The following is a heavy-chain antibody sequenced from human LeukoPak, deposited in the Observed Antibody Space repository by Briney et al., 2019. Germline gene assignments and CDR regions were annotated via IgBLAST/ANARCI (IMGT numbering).Heavy chain of an antibody. D-gene: IGHD5-18*01. CDR2: ISHDGRYK. CDR3: AREGTAMVRYYFDY. J-gene: IGHJ4*02. CDR1: GFTFSTHA. Sequence: GRSLRLSCAASGFTFSTHATHWVRQAPGKGLEWVAVISHDGRYKYYGNSVRGRFTISRDNSKNTLSLEMISLRGEDTALYYCAREGTAMVRYYFDYWGQGTLVTVSS. V-gene: IGHV3-30*04.